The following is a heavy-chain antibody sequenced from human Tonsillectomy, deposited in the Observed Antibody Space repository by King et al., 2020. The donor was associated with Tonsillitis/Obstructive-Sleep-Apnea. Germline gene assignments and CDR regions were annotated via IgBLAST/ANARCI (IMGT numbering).Heavy chain of an antibody. CDR1: GGSFSGYY. CDR2: INHSGST. CDR3: ARGVEEYYDFWSGSLGYYYMDV. V-gene: IGHV4-34*01. D-gene: IGHD3-3*01. J-gene: IGHJ6*03. Sequence: VQLQQWGAGLLKPSETLSLTCAVYGGSFSGYYWSWIRQPPGKGLEWIGEINHSGSTNYNPSLKSRATISVDTSKNQFSLKLSSVTAADTAVYYCARGVEEYYDFWSGSLGYYYMDVWGKGTTVTVS.